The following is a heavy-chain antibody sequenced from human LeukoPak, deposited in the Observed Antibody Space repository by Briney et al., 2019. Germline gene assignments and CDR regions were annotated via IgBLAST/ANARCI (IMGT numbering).Heavy chain of an antibody. CDR1: GFTFSSYW. Sequence: GGSRRLSCAASGFTFSSYWMSWVREAPGKGREWVANIKQDGSEKYYVDSVKGRFTISRDNAKKSLYLQMNSLSSEDTAVYYCARDDYGDYDCFDYWGQGTLVTVSS. D-gene: IGHD4-17*01. V-gene: IGHV3-7*01. CDR2: IKQDGSEK. J-gene: IGHJ4*02. CDR3: ARDDYGDYDCFDY.